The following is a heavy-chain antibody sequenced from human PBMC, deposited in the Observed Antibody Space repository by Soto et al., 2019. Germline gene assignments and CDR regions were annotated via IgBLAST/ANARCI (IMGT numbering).Heavy chain of an antibody. D-gene: IGHD2-8*01. CDR2: IYYSGST. CDR3: ASQWWHHWYFHL. J-gene: IGHJ2*01. V-gene: IGHV4-30-4*01. Sequence: QVQLQESGPGLVKPSQTLSLTCTVSGGSISSGDYYWSWIRQPPGKGLEWIGYIYYSGSTYYNPSTKSRVKVSGDTSKDQFSLKLSSVTAADTAVYYCASQWWHHWYFHLWGRGTLVTGSS. CDR1: GGSISSGDYY.